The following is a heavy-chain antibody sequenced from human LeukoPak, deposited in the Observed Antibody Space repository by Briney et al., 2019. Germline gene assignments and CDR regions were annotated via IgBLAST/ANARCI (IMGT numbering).Heavy chain of an antibody. V-gene: IGHV1-18*01. CDR2: ISAYNGNT. CDR1: GYTFTSYG. D-gene: IGHD3-9*01. J-gene: IGHJ4*02. CDR3: ARGLDGRYFDWHFDY. Sequence: ASVKVSCKASGYTFTSYGISWVRQAPGQGLEWMGWISAYNGNTNYAQKLQGRVTMTTDTSTSTAYMELSSLRSEDTAVYYCARGLDGRYFDWHFDYWGQGTLVTVSS.